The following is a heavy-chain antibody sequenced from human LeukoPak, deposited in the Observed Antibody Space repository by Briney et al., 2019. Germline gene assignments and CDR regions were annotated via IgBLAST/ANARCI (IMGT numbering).Heavy chain of an antibody. V-gene: IGHV3-66*01. CDR2: IYSGGSI. Sequence: GGSLRLSCAASGFTVSSNYMSWVRQAPGKGLEWVSVIYSGGSIYYADSVKGRFTISRDNSKNTLYLQMNSLRAEDTAVYYCARVHELGSAHYWGQGTLVTVSS. J-gene: IGHJ4*02. D-gene: IGHD7-27*01. CDR1: GFTVSSNY. CDR3: ARVHELGSAHY.